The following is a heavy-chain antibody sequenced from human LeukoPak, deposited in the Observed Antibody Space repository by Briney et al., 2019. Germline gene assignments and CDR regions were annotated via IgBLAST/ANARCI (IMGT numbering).Heavy chain of an antibody. V-gene: IGHV4-31*03. D-gene: IGHD4-17*01. CDR1: GGSISSGGYY. J-gene: IGHJ4*02. Sequence: SETLSLTCTVSGGSISSGGYYWSWIRQHPGKGLEGIGYIYYSGSTYYNPSLKSRVTISVDTSKNQFSLKLSSVTAADTAVYYCARVSLAGDYRVDYWGQGTLVTVSS. CDR2: IYYSGST. CDR3: ARVSLAGDYRVDY.